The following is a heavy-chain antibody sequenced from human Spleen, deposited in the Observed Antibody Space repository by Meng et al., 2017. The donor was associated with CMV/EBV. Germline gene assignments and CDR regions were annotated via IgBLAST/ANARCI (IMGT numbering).Heavy chain of an antibody. D-gene: IGHD2-21*01. V-gene: IGHV3-21*01. Sequence: LSLTCAASGFTFSSYSMNWVRQAPGKGLEWVSSISSSSSYIYYADSVKGRFTISRDNAKNSLYLQMNSLRAEDTAVYYCAKSDWDAFDIWGQGTMVTVSS. CDR2: ISSSSSYI. CDR1: GFTFSSYS. J-gene: IGHJ3*02. CDR3: AKSDWDAFDI.